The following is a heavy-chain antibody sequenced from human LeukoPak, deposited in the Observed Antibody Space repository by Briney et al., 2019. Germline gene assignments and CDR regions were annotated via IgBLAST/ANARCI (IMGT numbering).Heavy chain of an antibody. CDR2: ISYDGSNK. D-gene: IGHD6-13*01. Sequence: GGSLRLSCAASGFTFSSYGMHWVRQAPGKGLEWVAVISYDGSNKYYADSVKGRFTISRDNSKNTLYLQMSSLRAEDTAVYYCAKGPTGYSSSWPDYWGQGTLVTVSS. J-gene: IGHJ4*02. V-gene: IGHV3-30*18. CDR1: GFTFSSYG. CDR3: AKGPTGYSSSWPDY.